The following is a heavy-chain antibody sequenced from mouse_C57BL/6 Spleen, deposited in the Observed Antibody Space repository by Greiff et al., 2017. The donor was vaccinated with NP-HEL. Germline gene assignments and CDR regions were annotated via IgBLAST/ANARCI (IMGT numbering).Heavy chain of an antibody. D-gene: IGHD1-1*01. CDR3: ARCPPHCYGSSPFAY. CDR2: IHPNSGST. Sequence: QVQLQQPGAELVKPGASVKLSCKASGYTFTSYWMHWVKQRPGQGLEWIGMIHPNSGSTNYNEKFKSKATLTVDKSSSTAYMQLSSLTSENSAVYYCARCPPHCYGSSPFAYWGQGTLVTVSA. J-gene: IGHJ3*01. CDR1: GYTFTSYW. V-gene: IGHV1-64*01.